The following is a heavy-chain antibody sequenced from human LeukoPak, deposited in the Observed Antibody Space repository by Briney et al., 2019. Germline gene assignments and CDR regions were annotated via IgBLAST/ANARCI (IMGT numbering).Heavy chain of an antibody. D-gene: IGHD2-2*02. CDR2: INHSGST. CDR3: ARGHVVVVPAAIVYYYYYYTDV. V-gene: IGHV4-34*01. Sequence: SETLSLTCAVYGGSFSGYYWSWIRQPPGKGLEWIGEINHSGSTNYNPSLKSRVTISVDTSKNQFSLKLSSVTAADTAVYYCARGHVVVVPAAIVYYYYYYTDVWGKGTTVTVSS. CDR1: GGSFSGYY. J-gene: IGHJ6*03.